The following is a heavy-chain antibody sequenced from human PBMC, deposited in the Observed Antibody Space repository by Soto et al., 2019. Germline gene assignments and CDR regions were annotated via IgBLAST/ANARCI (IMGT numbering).Heavy chain of an antibody. V-gene: IGHV3-21*01. D-gene: IGHD2-2*01. J-gene: IGHJ4*02. CDR1: GFYSNNYG. CDR2: ASKSDYT. Sequence: LRLSCTVSGFYSNNYGINWVRQPPGKGLEWVSSASKSDYTYYSDSVKGRFTISRDNAKNSVSLQMNSLRAEDTGVYYCAREDSIIIPAVSDFWGQGTLVTVSS. CDR3: AREDSIIIPAVSDF.